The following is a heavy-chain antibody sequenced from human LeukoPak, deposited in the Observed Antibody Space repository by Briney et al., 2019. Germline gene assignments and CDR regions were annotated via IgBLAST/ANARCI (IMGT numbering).Heavy chain of an antibody. D-gene: IGHD6-13*01. V-gene: IGHV3-30*04. CDR2: ISDDGTNT. J-gene: IGHJ4*02. Sequence: GGSLRLSCAASGFTFSSYAMHWVRQAPGRGLECVAFISDDGTNTYYADSVKGRFTISRDNSKNTLYLQMNSLRAEDTAVYYCARENLAAAGKGSKYYFDYWGQGTLVTVSS. CDR3: ARENLAAAGKGSKYYFDY. CDR1: GFTFSSYA.